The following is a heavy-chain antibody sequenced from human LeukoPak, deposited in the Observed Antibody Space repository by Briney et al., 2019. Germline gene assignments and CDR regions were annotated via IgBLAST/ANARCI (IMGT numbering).Heavy chain of an antibody. Sequence: GGSLRLSCSASGFTFSSYGMHWVRQAPGKGLEWVAVISYDGSNKYYADSVKGRFTISRDNSKNTLYLQMNSLRAEDTAVYYCAKDPAYSGFYYYYGMDVWGQGTTVTVSS. CDR3: AKDPAYSGFYYYYGMDV. D-gene: IGHD3-16*01. V-gene: IGHV3-30*18. CDR2: ISYDGSNK. J-gene: IGHJ6*02. CDR1: GFTFSSYG.